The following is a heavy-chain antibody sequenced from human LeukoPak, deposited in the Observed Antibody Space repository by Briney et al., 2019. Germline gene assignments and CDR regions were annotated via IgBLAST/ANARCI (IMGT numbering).Heavy chain of an antibody. CDR3: ASYDSSVYYYDSFDY. Sequence: GGSLRLSCAASGFTFSRNWMHWVRQAPGQGLMWVSRIKSDGSSTTYADSVKGRFTISRDIAKNTLYLHMNSLRAEDTAVYYCASYDSSVYYYDSFDYWGQGALVTVSS. V-gene: IGHV3-74*01. CDR1: GFTFSRNW. CDR2: IKSDGSST. J-gene: IGHJ4*02. D-gene: IGHD3-22*01.